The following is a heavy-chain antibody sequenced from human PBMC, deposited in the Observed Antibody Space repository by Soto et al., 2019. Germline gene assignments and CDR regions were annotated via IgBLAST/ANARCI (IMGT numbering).Heavy chain of an antibody. CDR2: IYYRSST. Sequence: SETRSPTCTVSDGSISSHDWSWVRQAPGKGREWRGHIYYRSSTTYTPSLTNLSTISLDTSNNQISVKLTSVSSADTYVYYCGRAGREASGMDVWGQGTKVTVSS. CDR1: DGSISSHD. D-gene: IGHD1-26*01. V-gene: IGHV4-59*11. J-gene: IGHJ6*02. CDR3: GRAGREASGMDV.